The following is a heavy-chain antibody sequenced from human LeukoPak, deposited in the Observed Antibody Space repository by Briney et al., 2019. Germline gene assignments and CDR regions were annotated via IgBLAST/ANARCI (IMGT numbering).Heavy chain of an antibody. V-gene: IGHV4-39*07. CDR2: IYYSGST. J-gene: IGHJ3*02. Sequence: SETLSLTCSVSGGSIGSRRYYWGWIRQPPGKGLEWIGSIYYSGSTYFNPSLKSRVTISVDTSKNQFSLKLSSVTAADTAVYYCARAEVGATWDTYAFDIWGQGTMVTVSS. CDR1: GGSIGSRRYY. D-gene: IGHD1-26*01. CDR3: ARAEVGATWDTYAFDI.